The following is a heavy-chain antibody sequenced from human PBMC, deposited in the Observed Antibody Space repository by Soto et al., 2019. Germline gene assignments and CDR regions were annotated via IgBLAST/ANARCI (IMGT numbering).Heavy chain of an antibody. J-gene: IGHJ3*02. Sequence: EVQLVESGGGLVQPGGSLKLSCAASGFTFSGSAMHWVRQASGKGLEWVGRIRSKANSYATAYAASVKGRFTISRDDSNNTAYLQMNSLKTEDTAVYYCTRPSGGFEAFDIWGQGTMVTVSS. V-gene: IGHV3-73*02. D-gene: IGHD3-10*01. CDR2: IRSKANSYAT. CDR3: TRPSGGFEAFDI. CDR1: GFTFSGSA.